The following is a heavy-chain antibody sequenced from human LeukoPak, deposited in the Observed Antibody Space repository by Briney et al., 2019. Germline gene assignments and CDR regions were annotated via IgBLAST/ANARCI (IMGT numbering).Heavy chain of an antibody. CDR1: GFTFSRYA. J-gene: IGHJ4*02. V-gene: IGHV3-30*04. D-gene: IGHD3-22*01. CDR2: TSNDGNNK. Sequence: GGSLRPSCAASGFTFSRYAMHWVRQAPGKGLEWVAVTSNDGNNKYYGDSVKGRFTISRDNSKNTPYLQMNSLRAEDTAVYYCARGLAYNYDSSAYFLDYWGQGTLVTVSS. CDR3: ARGLAYNYDSSAYFLDY.